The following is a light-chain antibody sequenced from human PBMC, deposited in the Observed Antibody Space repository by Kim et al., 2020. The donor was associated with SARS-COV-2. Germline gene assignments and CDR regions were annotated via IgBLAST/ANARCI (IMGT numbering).Light chain of an antibody. CDR3: QQYNNWPPWT. CDR2: SSS. V-gene: IGKV3-15*01. CDR1: QSVDIN. J-gene: IGKJ1*01. Sequence: EIIMTQSPATLSVSLGESATLSCRTSQSVDINLAWYQQKPGQPPRLLIYSSSTRATGIPARFSGSGSGTEFTLTITSLQSEDFAIYYCQQYNNWPPWTFGQGTNVDIK.